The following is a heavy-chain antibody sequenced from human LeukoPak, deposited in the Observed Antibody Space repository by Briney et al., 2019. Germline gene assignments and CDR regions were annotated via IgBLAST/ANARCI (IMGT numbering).Heavy chain of an antibody. J-gene: IGHJ4*02. Sequence: PGGSLRLSCAASGFTFSDYYMSWIRQAPGKGLEWVSYISSSGSTIYYADSVKGRFTISRDNAKNSLYLQMNSLRAEDTAVYYCARVGSITTLAPFYDYWGQGTLVTVSS. CDR1: GFTFSDYY. D-gene: IGHD3-10*01. CDR2: ISSSGSTI. CDR3: ARVGSITTLAPFYDY. V-gene: IGHV3-11*01.